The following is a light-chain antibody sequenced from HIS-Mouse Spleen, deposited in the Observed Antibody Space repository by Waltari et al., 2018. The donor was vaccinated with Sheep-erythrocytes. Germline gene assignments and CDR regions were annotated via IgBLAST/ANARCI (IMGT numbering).Light chain of an antibody. CDR1: SSDVGRYNL. CDR2: EGS. J-gene: IGLJ2*01. V-gene: IGLV2-23*03. Sequence: QSALTQPASVSGSPGQSITISCTGTSSDVGRYNLVSWYQQHPGKAPTRMIYEGSKRPSGVSNRFSGSKSGNTASLTISGLQAEDEADYYCCSYAGSSTFHVVFGGGTKLTVL. CDR3: CSYAGSSTFHVV.